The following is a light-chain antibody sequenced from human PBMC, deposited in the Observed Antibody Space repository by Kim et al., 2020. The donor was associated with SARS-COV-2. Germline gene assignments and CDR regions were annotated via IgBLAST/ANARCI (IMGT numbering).Light chain of an antibody. J-gene: IGLJ3*02. V-gene: IGLV3-21*04. CDR2: YDS. Sequence: APGKTARITCGGNNIGSKRVHWYQQKPGQAPVLVIYYDSDRPSGIPERFSGFNSGNTATLTISRVEAGDEADYYCQVWDSSSDHWVFGGGTQLTVL. CDR1: NIGSKR. CDR3: QVWDSSSDHWV.